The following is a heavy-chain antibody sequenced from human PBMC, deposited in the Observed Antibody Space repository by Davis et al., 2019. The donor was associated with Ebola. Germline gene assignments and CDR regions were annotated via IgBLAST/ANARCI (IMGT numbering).Heavy chain of an antibody. CDR2: IYHTGST. CDR3: ARGLLEWFFDI. D-gene: IGHD3-3*01. Sequence: GSLRLSCTVAGDSISNFYWNWIRQPPGQGLEWIGNIYHTGSTYYNPSLKSRVTISVDTSKNQFSLKLSSVTAADTAVYYCARGLLEWFFDIWGQGTMVTVSS. J-gene: IGHJ3*02. CDR1: GDSISNFY. V-gene: IGHV4-59*12.